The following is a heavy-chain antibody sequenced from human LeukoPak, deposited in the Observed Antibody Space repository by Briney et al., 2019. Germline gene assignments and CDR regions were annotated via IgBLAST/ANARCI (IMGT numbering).Heavy chain of an antibody. D-gene: IGHD2-2*01. CDR2: ISAYNGNT. CDR3: ARDINAYCSSTSCYQPYFDY. V-gene: IGHV1-18*01. J-gene: IGHJ4*02. Sequence: ASVKVSCKASGYTFTSYGISWVRQAPGQGLEWVGWISAYNGNTNYAQKLQGRVTMTTDTSTSIAYMELRSLRSDDTAVYYCARDINAYCSSTSCYQPYFDYWGQGTLVTVSS. CDR1: GYTFTSYG.